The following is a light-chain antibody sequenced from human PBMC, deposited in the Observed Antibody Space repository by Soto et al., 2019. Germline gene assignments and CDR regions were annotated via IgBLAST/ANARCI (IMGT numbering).Light chain of an antibody. CDR3: QQTLSFPPT. CDR2: TGS. V-gene: IGKV1-12*01. Sequence: DIQMTQSPSSVSASVGDRVTSTGRASQAIDSWLAWYQQKPGEAPKLLIFTGSLLHSGVPPRFSGSGSGTDFTLTISSLQPEDFATYYCQQTLSFPPTFGQGTKVDI. CDR1: QAIDSW. J-gene: IGKJ1*01.